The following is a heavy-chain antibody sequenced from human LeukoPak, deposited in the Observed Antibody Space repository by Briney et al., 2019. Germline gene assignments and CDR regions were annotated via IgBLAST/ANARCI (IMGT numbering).Heavy chain of an antibody. V-gene: IGHV4-59*12. D-gene: IGHD3-10*01. J-gene: IGHJ6*02. CDR1: GGSISSYY. CDR3: AREGSGPSWFGELSRYYYYYGMDV. Sequence: SETLSLTCTVSGGSISSYYWSWIRQPPGKGLEWIGYIYYSGSTNYNPSLKSRVTISVDTSKNQFSLKLSSVTAADTAVYYCAREGSGPSWFGELSRYYYYYGMDVWGQGTTVTVSS. CDR2: IYYSGST.